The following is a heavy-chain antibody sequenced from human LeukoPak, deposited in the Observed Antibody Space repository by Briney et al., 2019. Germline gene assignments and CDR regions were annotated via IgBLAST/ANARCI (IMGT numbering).Heavy chain of an antibody. CDR1: GLTFSRYW. Sequence: PGGSLRLSCAATGLTFSRYWMSWVRQAPGKGLEWVANIKQDGSDKYYVDSVKGRFTISRDNAKKSLYLQMNSLRVDDTAVYYCARDIAARPFYYFDYWGQGTLVTVSS. CDR3: ARDIAARPFYYFDY. J-gene: IGHJ4*02. D-gene: IGHD6-6*01. V-gene: IGHV3-7*01. CDR2: IKQDGSDK.